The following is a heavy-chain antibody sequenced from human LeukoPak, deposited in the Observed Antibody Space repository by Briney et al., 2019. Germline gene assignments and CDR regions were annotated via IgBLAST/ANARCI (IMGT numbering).Heavy chain of an antibody. CDR1: GFTFSGHA. Sequence: GGSLRLSCAASGFTFSGHAVHWVRQAPGKGLEWVSSITSGGTYTYYADSVKGRFTTSRDNAKNSLSLQLSSLRAEDTAVYYCARGHYDILTASYKWTPDYWGQGILVTVSS. CDR3: ARGHYDILTASYKWTPDY. V-gene: IGHV3-21*06. D-gene: IGHD3-9*01. CDR2: ITSGGTYT. J-gene: IGHJ4*02.